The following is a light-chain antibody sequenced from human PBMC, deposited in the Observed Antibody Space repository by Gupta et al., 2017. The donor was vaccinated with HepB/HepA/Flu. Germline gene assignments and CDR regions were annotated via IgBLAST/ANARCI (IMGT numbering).Light chain of an antibody. CDR3: MQGLPPVT. V-gene: IGKV2-28*01. CDR2: LGS. Sequence: EIVMTQSPLSLPVTPGEPASISCRSSQSLLHSNGYNYLDWYLQKPGQSPQLIIYLGSKRDFGVTGWFRDSGAGKDFPPNSSRGEEEFVGDYYDMQGLPPVTFGGGTKVDIK. CDR1: QSLLHSNGYNY. J-gene: IGKJ4*01.